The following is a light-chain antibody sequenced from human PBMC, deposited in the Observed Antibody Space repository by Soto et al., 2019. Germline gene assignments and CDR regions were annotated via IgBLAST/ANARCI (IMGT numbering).Light chain of an antibody. CDR1: SSDVGGYNY. CDR3: SSYAGSNNLV. Sequence: QSALTQPASVSGSLGQSITISCTGTSSDVGGYNYVSWYQQYPGKAPKVMIYEVSKRPSGVPDRFSGSKSGNTASLTVSGLQAEDEADYYCSSYAGSNNLVFGGGTKLTVL. J-gene: IGLJ2*01. CDR2: EVS. V-gene: IGLV2-8*01.